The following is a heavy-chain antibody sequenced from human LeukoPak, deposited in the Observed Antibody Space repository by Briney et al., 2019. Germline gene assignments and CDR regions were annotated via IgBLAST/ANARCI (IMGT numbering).Heavy chain of an antibody. J-gene: IGHJ6*02. CDR1: GFTFSSYG. V-gene: IGHV3-30*18. CDR3: ANLGDSSSWYDFYYYYGMDV. CDR2: ISYDGSNK. D-gene: IGHD6-13*01. Sequence: GGSLRLSCAASGFTFSSYGMHWVRQAPGKGLEWVAVISYDGSNKYYADSVKGRFTISRDNSKNTLYLQMNSLRAEDTAVYYCANLGDSSSWYDFYYYYGMDVWDQGTTVTVSS.